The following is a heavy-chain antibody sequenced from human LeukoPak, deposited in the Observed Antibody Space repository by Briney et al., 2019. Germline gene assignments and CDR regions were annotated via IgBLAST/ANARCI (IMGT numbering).Heavy chain of an antibody. D-gene: IGHD3-9*01. CDR2: IYYSGNT. CDR3: ARHGGAYYDILTGNFDY. J-gene: IGHJ4*02. CDR1: GGSISSSSHY. Sequence: SGTLSLTCTVSGGSISSSSHYWGWIRQTPGKGLEWIGSIYYSGNTYYNPSLRSRVTISLDTSQNQFSLKLSSVTAADTAVYYCARHGGAYYDILTGNFDYWGQGTLVTVSS. V-gene: IGHV4-39*01.